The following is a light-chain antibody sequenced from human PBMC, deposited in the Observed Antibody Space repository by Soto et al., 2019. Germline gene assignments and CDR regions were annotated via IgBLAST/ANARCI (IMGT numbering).Light chain of an antibody. J-gene: IGLJ1*01. CDR1: NIGGKN. CDR3: QLWDSSSDHYV. CDR2: DDS. V-gene: IGLV3-21*02. Sequence: SYELTQPPSVSVAPGQTATVSCGGNNIGGKNVHWYQQKPGQAPVLVVYDDSDRPSGIPERFSGSISGNTAALTISRVEAGDEADYYCQLWDSSSDHYVFGTGTKVTVL.